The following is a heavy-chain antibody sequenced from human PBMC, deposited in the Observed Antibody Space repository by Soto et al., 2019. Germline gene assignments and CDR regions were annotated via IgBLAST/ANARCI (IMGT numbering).Heavy chain of an antibody. D-gene: IGHD4-4*01. V-gene: IGHV4-30-4*01. CDR1: GGSICSVDYK. J-gene: IGHJ4*02. Sequence: QVQLQESGPGLVKPSQTLSLTCTVSGGSICSVDYKWSWIRQPPGKGLEWIGYIYYSGYNYNNPSLKSRVTMSVDTSKNLFSLKLSSVTAADTAVYYCARSDNYVPFEYWGQGTLVTVSS. CDR3: ARSDNYVPFEY. CDR2: IYYSGYN.